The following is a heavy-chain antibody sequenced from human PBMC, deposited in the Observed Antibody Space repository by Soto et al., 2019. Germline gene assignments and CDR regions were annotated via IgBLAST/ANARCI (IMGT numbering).Heavy chain of an antibody. CDR2: IGTAGHA. V-gene: IGHV3-13*01. D-gene: IGHD3-10*01. CDR3: ARGGGFGDQKSDAFDI. CDR1: GFTLSTYD. J-gene: IGHJ3*02. Sequence: EVQLVESGGGLVQAGGSLRLSCAASGFTLSTYDMHWVRQITGKGLEWVSVIGTAGHASYAGSVKGRFSITRENAKNSFYLQMNSLRDGDTAVYYCARGGGFGDQKSDAFDIWGQGTMVTVSS.